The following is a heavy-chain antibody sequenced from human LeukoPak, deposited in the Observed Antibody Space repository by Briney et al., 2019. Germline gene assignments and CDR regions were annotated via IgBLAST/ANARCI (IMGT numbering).Heavy chain of an antibody. CDR3: AIISDYGDYPNLGVFDY. CDR2: INRSGST. Sequence: PSETLSLTCAVYGGSFSGYYWSWIRQPPGKGLEWIGEINRSGSTNYNPSLKSRVTISIDTSKNQFSLRLSSVTAADTAVYYCAIISDYGDYPNLGVFDYWGQGTLVTVSS. D-gene: IGHD4-17*01. J-gene: IGHJ4*02. CDR1: GGSFSGYY. V-gene: IGHV4-34*01.